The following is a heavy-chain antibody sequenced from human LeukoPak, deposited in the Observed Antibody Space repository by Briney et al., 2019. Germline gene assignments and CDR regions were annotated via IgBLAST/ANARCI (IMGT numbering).Heavy chain of an antibody. Sequence: GGSLRLSCAASGFTLSSYGMHWVRQAPGKGLEWVAVIWYDGSNKYYADSVKGRFTISRDNSKNTLYLQMNSLRAEDTAVYYCARGCSGGSCYSYYYGMDVWGKGTTVTVSS. V-gene: IGHV3-33*01. J-gene: IGHJ6*04. D-gene: IGHD2-15*01. CDR1: GFTLSSYG. CDR2: IWYDGSNK. CDR3: ARGCSGGSCYSYYYGMDV.